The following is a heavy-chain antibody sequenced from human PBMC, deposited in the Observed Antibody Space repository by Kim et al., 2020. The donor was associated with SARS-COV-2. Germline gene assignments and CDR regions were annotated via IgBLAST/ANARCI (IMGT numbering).Heavy chain of an antibody. D-gene: IGHD3-22*01. V-gene: IGHV1-24*01. J-gene: IGHJ4*02. CDR2: FDPEDGET. CDR1: GYTLTELS. Sequence: ASVKVSCKVSGYTLTELSMHWVRQAPGKGLEWMGGFDPEDGETIYAQKFQGRVTMTEDTSTDTAYMELSSLRSEDTAVYYCATLDSSGYYKESYFDYWGQGTLFTVSS. CDR3: ATLDSSGYYKESYFDY.